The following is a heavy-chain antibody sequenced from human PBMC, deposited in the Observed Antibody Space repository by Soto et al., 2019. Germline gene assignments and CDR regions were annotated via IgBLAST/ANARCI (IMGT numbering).Heavy chain of an antibody. J-gene: IGHJ4*02. V-gene: IGHV3-30-3*01. CDR1: GFTFNNYV. CDR3: AREDY. CDR2: ISYDGSNK. Sequence: QVQLVESGGGVVQPGRSLRLSCAASGFTFNNYVMHWVRQAPGKGLEWVALISYDGSNKYYADSVKGRFTISRDNSKNTLYLQMNSLRVEDTAVYYCAREDYWGQGTLVTVSS.